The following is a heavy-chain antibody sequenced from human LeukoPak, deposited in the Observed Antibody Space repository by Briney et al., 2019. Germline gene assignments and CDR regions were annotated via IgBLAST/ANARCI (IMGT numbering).Heavy chain of an antibody. CDR1: GFTFSAYV. V-gene: IGHV3-23*01. D-gene: IGHD3-16*01. CDR2: LSGSGENT. CDR3: AKGAYTYQGGFFDF. J-gene: IGHJ4*02. Sequence: GGSLRLSCAASGFTFSAYVMSWVRQAPGKGLEWVSGLSGSGENTYYTDSVRGRFTISRDNSKSTVYLQMNSLRVEDTAVYYCAKGAYTYQGGFFDFWGQGTLVTVSS.